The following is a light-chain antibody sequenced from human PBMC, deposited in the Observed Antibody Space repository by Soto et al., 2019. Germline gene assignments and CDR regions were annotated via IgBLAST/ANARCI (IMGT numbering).Light chain of an antibody. J-gene: IGKJ1*01. V-gene: IGKV3-15*01. Sequence: EIVMTQSPATLSVSPVERATLSCRASQSVSSNLAWYQQKPGQAPRLLIYGASTRATGIPARFSGSGSGTEFTLTISSLQSEDFAVYYCQQYNNWWTFGRGTKVDIK. CDR2: GAS. CDR3: QQYNNWWT. CDR1: QSVSSN.